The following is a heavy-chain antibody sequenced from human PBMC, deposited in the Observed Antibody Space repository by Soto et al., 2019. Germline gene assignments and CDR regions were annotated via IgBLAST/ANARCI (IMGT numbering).Heavy chain of an antibody. Sequence: QVQLVESGGGVVQPGRSLRLSCAASGFTFSSFTMHWVRQAPGKGLEWLGFIFYDDGTNKYYADSVKGRFTFSRDNPKNTLYLQMNSLRAEDTAVYYCARSIAVAGTPEFDYWGQGTLVTVSS. V-gene: IGHV3-30-3*01. CDR2: IFYDDGTNK. CDR1: GFTFSSFT. CDR3: ARSIAVAGTPEFDY. J-gene: IGHJ4*02. D-gene: IGHD6-19*01.